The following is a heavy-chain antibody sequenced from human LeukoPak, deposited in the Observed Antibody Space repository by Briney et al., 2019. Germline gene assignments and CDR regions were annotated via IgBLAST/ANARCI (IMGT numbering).Heavy chain of an antibody. CDR1: GFTVSSNY. CDR3: ALRSGSYSVLYDAFDI. J-gene: IGHJ3*02. V-gene: IGHV3-53*01. D-gene: IGHD3-10*01. CDR2: IYSGGST. Sequence: PGGSLRLSCAAPGFTVSSNYMSWVRQAPGKGLEWVSVIYSGGSTYYADSVKGRFTISRDNSKNTLYLQMSSLRAEDTAVYYCALRSGSYSVLYDAFDIWGQGTMVTVSS.